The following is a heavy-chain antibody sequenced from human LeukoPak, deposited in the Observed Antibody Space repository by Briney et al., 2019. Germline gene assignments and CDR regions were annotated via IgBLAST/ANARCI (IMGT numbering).Heavy chain of an antibody. CDR1: GGSISSSSYY. Sequence: SETLSLTCTVSGGSISSSSYYWGWIRQPPGKGLEWIGSIYYSGSTYYNPSLKSRVTISVDTSKNQFSLKLSSVTAADTAVYYCARRTGAFDIWGQGTMVTVSS. CDR3: ARRTGAFDI. V-gene: IGHV4-39*07. J-gene: IGHJ3*02. CDR2: IYYSGST. D-gene: IGHD1-1*01.